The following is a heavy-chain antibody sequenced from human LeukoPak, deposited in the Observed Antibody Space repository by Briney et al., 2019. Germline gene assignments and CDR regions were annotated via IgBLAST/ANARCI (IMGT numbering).Heavy chain of an antibody. D-gene: IGHD3-10*01. CDR1: GFTVSNNY. V-gene: IGHV3-66*01. CDR2: IYSGGST. J-gene: IGHJ4*02. Sequence: PGGSLRLSCAASGFTVSNNYMSWVRQAPGKGLEWVSIIYSGGSTYYADSVKGRFTISRDNSKNTLHLQMKSLRDEDTVVYYCTRDWPGDYWGQGTLVTVSS. CDR3: TRDWPGDY.